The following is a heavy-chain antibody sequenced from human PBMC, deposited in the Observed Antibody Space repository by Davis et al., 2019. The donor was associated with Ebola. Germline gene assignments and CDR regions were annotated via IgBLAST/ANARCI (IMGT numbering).Heavy chain of an antibody. D-gene: IGHD4-17*01. V-gene: IGHV3-53*04. CDR2: FYSGGST. Sequence: PGGSLRLSCAASGFTLSRNYMRWARHAPGKGLAWVSLFYSGGSTYYADSVKGRFTIPRHNYKNTLYLQMNSLRAEDTAVYYCETSNGDYWYFDLWGRGNLVTVAS. CDR3: ETSNGDYWYFDL. CDR1: GFTLSRNY. J-gene: IGHJ2*01.